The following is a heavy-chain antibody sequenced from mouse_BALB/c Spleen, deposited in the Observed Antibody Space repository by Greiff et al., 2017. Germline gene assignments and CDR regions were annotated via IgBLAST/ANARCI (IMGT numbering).Heavy chain of an antibody. D-gene: IGHD1-1*01. CDR1: GYSITSDYA. J-gene: IGHJ4*01. V-gene: IGHV3-2*02. CDR2: ISYSGST. CDR3: ARGRPNYDAMDY. Sequence: EVKLQESGPGLVKPSQSLSLTCTVTGYSITSDYAWNWIRQFPGNKLEWMGYISYSGSTSYNPSLKSRISITRDTSKNQFFLQLNSVTTEDTATYYCARGRPNYDAMDYWGQGTSVTVSS.